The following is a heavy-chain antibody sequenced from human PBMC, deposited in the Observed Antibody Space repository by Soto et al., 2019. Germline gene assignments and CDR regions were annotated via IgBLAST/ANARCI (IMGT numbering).Heavy chain of an antibody. Sequence: SVKVSCKASGGTFSSYAISWVRQAPGQGLEWMGGIIPIFGTANYAQKFQGRVTITADESTSTAYMELSSLRSEDTAVYYCARGKTAMVTIDAFDIWGQGTMVTVSS. CDR3: ARGKTAMVTIDAFDI. D-gene: IGHD5-18*01. J-gene: IGHJ3*02. CDR1: GGTFSSYA. CDR2: IIPIFGTA. V-gene: IGHV1-69*13.